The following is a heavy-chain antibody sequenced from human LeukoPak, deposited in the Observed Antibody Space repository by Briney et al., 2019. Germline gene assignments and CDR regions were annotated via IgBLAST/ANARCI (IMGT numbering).Heavy chain of an antibody. CDR2: INHSGST. CDR1: GGSFSGYY. Sequence: SETLSLTCAVYGGSFSGYYWSWIRQPPGKGLEWIGEINHSGSTNYNPSLKSRVTISVDTSKNQFSLKLSSVTAADTAVYYCARLFDGNYYYYGMDVWGQGTTVTVSS. V-gene: IGHV4-34*01. J-gene: IGHJ6*02. CDR3: ARLFDGNYYYYGMDV. D-gene: IGHD5-24*01.